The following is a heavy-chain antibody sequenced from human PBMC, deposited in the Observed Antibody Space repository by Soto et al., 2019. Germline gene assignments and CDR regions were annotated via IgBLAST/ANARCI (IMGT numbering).Heavy chain of an antibody. J-gene: IGHJ6*02. CDR1: GYTFSDYY. D-gene: IGHD2-8*01. CDR3: ARGFNCTDGVCDTGHHYGIAV. V-gene: IGHV1-2*02. CDR2: INPNSGGT. Sequence: ASVKVACTTSGYTFSDYYMHWVRQAPGQGLEWMGWINPNSGGTKFAQKFQGRVTMARDTSISTAYMDLSGLRSDDTAVYYCARGFNCTDGVCDTGHHYGIAVRGQGTTVTVYS.